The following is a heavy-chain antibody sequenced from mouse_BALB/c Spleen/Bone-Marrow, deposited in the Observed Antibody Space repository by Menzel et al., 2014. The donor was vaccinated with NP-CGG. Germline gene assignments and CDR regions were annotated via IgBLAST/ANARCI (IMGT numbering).Heavy chain of an antibody. CDR3: ARRAYGSGYGFAY. D-gene: IGHD1-1*01. J-gene: IGHJ3*01. CDR1: GYTFTSYW. V-gene: IGHV1-7*01. CDR2: INPTTGYT. Sequence: VKLMDSGAELAKPGASVKMSCKASGYTFTSYWMHWVKQRPGQGLEWIGYINPTTGYTEYNQKFKDKATLTADKSSSTAYMQLSSLTSEDSAVYYCARRAYGSGYGFAYWGQGTLVTVSA.